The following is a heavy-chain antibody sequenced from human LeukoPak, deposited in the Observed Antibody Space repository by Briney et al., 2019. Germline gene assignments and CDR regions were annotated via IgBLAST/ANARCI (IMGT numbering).Heavy chain of an antibody. D-gene: IGHD3-22*01. V-gene: IGHV3-48*03. CDR1: GFTFSSYE. J-gene: IGHJ4*02. Sequence: GGSLRPSCAASGFTFSSYEMNWVRQAPGKGLEWVSFISSSGSAIHYADSVRGRFTISGDNAKNSLYPQMSRLRAEDTAVYYCAREKLSFFDSSGYFDYWGQGTLVTVSS. CDR3: AREKLSFFDSSGYFDY. CDR2: ISSSGSAI.